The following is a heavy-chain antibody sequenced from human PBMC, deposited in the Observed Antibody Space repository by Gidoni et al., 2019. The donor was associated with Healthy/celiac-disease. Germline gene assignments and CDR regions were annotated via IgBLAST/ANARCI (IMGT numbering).Heavy chain of an antibody. Sequence: QVQLQQWGAGLLKPSETLSLTCAVYGGSFSGYYWSWIRQPPGKGLEWIGEINHSGSTNYNPSLKSRVTISVDTSKNQFSLKLSSVTAADTAVYYCARGFPVLRYFDWLQNNERGAFDIWGQGTMVTVSS. CDR1: GGSFSGYY. D-gene: IGHD3-9*01. V-gene: IGHV4-34*01. CDR3: ARGFPVLRYFDWLQNNERGAFDI. J-gene: IGHJ3*02. CDR2: INHSGST.